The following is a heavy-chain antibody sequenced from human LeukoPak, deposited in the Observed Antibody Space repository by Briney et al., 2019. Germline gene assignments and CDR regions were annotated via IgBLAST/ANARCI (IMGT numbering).Heavy chain of an antibody. J-gene: IGHJ4*02. CDR2: IYYSGST. CDR3: ARAGRGVTAIDY. CDR1: GGSISSSSYY. V-gene: IGHV4-39*01. D-gene: IGHD2-21*02. Sequence: PSETLSLTCTVSGGSISSSSYYWGWIRQPPGKGLEWIGSIYYSGSTYYNPSLKSRVTISVDTSKNQFSLKLSSVTAADTAVYYCARAGRGVTAIDYWGQGTLVTVSS.